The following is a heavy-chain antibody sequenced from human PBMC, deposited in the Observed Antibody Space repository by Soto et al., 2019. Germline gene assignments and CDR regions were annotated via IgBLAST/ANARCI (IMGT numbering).Heavy chain of an antibody. CDR2: ISGSGGST. J-gene: IGHJ4*02. D-gene: IGHD6-19*01. V-gene: IGHV3-23*01. CDR1: GFTFSSYA. Sequence: EVQLLEAGGGLVQPGGSLRLSCAASGFTFSSYAMSWVRQAPGKGLEWVSAISGSGGSTYYADSVKGRFTISRDNSKNTLYLQMNSLRAEDTAVYYCAKDSVIAVVGTCDYWGQGTLVTVSS. CDR3: AKDSVIAVVGTCDY.